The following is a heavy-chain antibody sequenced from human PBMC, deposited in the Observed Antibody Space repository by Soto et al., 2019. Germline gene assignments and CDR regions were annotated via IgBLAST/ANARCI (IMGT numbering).Heavy chain of an antibody. CDR3: ARDTVSQT. Sequence: GXSLRLSCAASGFTFRSYWMHWVRQAPGKGMLWXSRINXDGSSKSYADXXKGRFNIXXDNDKNTLYLQMNSLRAEDTAVYYCARDTVSQTWGQGTLVTVSS. D-gene: IGHD2-8*02. J-gene: IGHJ5*02. V-gene: IGHV3-74*01. CDR1: GFTFRSYW. CDR2: INXDGSSK.